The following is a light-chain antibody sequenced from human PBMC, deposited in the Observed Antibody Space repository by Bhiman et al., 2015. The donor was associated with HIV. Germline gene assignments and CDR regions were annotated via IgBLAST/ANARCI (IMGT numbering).Light chain of an antibody. Sequence: QSALTQPASLSGCPGQSITISCTGTSTDVGGYKYVSWYQQHPGKAPKLMIYDVSNRPSGVSDRFSGSKSGNTASLTISGLQAEDEADYYCGSYTSSSTRVFGGGTKLTVL. CDR3: GSYTSSSTRV. CDR2: DVS. V-gene: IGLV2-14*03. J-gene: IGLJ3*02. CDR1: STDVGGYKY.